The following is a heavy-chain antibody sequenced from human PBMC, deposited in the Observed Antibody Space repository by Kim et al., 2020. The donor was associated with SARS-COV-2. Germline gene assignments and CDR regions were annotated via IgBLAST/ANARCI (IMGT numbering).Heavy chain of an antibody. CDR1: GFTFNTYA. CDR3: VTKTPHRGYYFDY. V-gene: IGHV3-23*01. CDR2: ISASSGAT. Sequence: GGSLRLSCAASGFTFNTYAMGWVRQAPGKGLEWVSVISASSGATYYTDSVKGRFTTSRDNSKNTLYLQMNSLWAEDTAIYYCVTKTPHRGYYFDYWGQGTLVTVSS. D-gene: IGHD6-13*01. J-gene: IGHJ4*02.